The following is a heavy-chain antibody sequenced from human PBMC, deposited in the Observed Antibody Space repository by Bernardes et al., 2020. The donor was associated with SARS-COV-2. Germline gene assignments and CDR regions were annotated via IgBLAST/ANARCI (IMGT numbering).Heavy chain of an antibody. CDR1: GFTFSNAW. V-gene: IGHV3-15*01. Sequence: GGSLRLSCAASGFTFSNAWMNWIRQAPGKGLEWVGCIKSKTDGGTTDYAAPVKGRFTISRDDSKNTLYLQMNSLKTEDTAVYYCTTSPRVLIFGMTTKNFPPNKNWGQGTLVTVSS. D-gene: IGHD3-3*01. CDR2: IKSKTDGGTT. J-gene: IGHJ4*02. CDR3: TTSPRVLIFGMTTKNFPPNKN.